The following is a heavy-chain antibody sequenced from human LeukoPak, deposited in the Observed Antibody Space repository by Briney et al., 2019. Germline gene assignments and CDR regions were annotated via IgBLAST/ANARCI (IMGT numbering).Heavy chain of an antibody. CDR3: ARGLVVIKGSFDY. V-gene: IGHV4-34*01. D-gene: IGHD3-22*01. CDR2: INHSGST. Sequence: SETLSLTCAVYGGSFSGYYWSWIRQPPGKGLEWIGEINHSGSTNYSPSLKSRVTISVDTSKNQFSLKLSSVTAADTAVYYCARGLVVIKGSFDYWGQGTLVTVSS. CDR1: GGSFSGYY. J-gene: IGHJ4*02.